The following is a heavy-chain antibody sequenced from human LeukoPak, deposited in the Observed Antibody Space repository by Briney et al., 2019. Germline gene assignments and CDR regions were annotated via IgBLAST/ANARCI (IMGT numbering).Heavy chain of an antibody. D-gene: IGHD3-22*01. CDR1: GGSISSYY. V-gene: IGHV4-59*08. CDR3: ASADSSGYVVDY. Sequence: PSQTLSLTCTVSGGSISSYYWSWIRQPPGKGREWMGYIYYSGSTNYNPSLKSRVTISVDTSTNQFSLKLSSVTAADTAVYYCASADSSGYVVDYWGQGTLVTVSS. CDR2: IYYSGST. J-gene: IGHJ4*02.